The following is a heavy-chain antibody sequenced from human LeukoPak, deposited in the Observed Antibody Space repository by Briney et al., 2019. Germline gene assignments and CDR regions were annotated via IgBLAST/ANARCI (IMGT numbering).Heavy chain of an antibody. J-gene: IGHJ4*02. Sequence: GGSLRLSCAASGFTFSSYWMSWVRQAPGKGLEWVAVISYDGNDKFYRDSVKGRFTISRDNSKNTVYLQMNSLRTEDTALYYCAKNRWGSVATPDSWGQGTLVTVSS. CDR2: ISYDGNDK. CDR3: AKNRWGSVATPDS. D-gene: IGHD5-12*01. CDR1: GFTFSSYW. V-gene: IGHV3-30*18.